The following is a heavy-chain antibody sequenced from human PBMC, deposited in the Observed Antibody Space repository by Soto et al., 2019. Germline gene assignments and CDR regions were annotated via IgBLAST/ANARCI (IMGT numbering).Heavy chain of an antibody. CDR3: ASSQGSSTSLEIYYYYYYGMDV. J-gene: IGHJ6*02. Sequence: QVQLVQSGAEVKKPGSSVKVSCKASGGTFSSYAISWVRQAPGQGLEWMGGIIPIPGTANYAQKFQGRVTITADESTSTAYMELSSLRSEDTAVYYCASSQGSSTSLEIYYYYYYGMDVWGQGTRVTVSS. D-gene: IGHD2-2*01. V-gene: IGHV1-69*01. CDR2: IIPIPGTA. CDR1: GGTFSSYA.